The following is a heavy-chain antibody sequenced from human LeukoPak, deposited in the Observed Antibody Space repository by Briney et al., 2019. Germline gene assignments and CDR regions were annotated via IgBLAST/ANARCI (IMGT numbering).Heavy chain of an antibody. CDR3: ASGGPYYYGSGSYPH. J-gene: IGHJ4*02. CDR2: IYYRGST. D-gene: IGHD3-10*01. CDR1: GGSVSSGSYY. V-gene: IGHV4-61*01. Sequence: PSETLSLTCTVSGGSVSSGSYYWSWIRQPPGKGLEWIGYIYYRGSTNYNPSLKSRVTISVDTSKNQFSLKLSSVTAADTAVYYCASGGPYYYGSGSYPHWGQGTLVTASS.